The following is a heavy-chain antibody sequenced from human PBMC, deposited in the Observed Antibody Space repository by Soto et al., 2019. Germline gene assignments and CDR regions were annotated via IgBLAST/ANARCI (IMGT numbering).Heavy chain of an antibody. CDR3: ARDDYSNIVLGGMDV. CDR1: GFTFSSYA. J-gene: IGHJ6*02. CDR2: ISYDGSNK. D-gene: IGHD4-4*01. V-gene: IGHV3-30-3*01. Sequence: PGGSLRLSCAASGFTFSSYAMHWVRQAPGKGLEWVAVISYDGSNKYYADSVKGRFTISRDNSKNTLYLQMNSLRAEDTAVYYCARDDYSNIVLGGMDVWGQGTTVTVSS.